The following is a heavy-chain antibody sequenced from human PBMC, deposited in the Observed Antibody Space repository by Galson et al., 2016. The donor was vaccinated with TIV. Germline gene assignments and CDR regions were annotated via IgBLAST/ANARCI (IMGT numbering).Heavy chain of an antibody. CDR2: ISNSGSFT. CDR1: RFTFSSHA. J-gene: IGHJ4*02. CDR3: ARDSLGAVIPAFDL. D-gene: IGHD3-16*01. V-gene: IGHV3-23*01. Sequence: SLRLSCAASRFTFSSHAMTWVRLAPGKGLEWVSSISNSGSFTYYADSVQGRFTMSRDNSKNALYLQMKTLRAEDTAFYYCARDSLGAVIPAFDLWGQGSLVTVSS.